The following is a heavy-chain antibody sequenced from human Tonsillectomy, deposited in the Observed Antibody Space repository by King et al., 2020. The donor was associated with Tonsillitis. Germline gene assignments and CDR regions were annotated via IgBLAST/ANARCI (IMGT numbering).Heavy chain of an antibody. Sequence: VKLVESGDEVKKPGSSVKVSCKASGDTLSNYVIIWVRQAPGQGFEWMGQIIPMFGTTTYARQFKGRVTITADESTSTAYMELSSLRSEDTAVYYCSILHDYYMDVWGQGTTVIVSS. CDR2: IIPMFGTT. J-gene: IGHJ6*03. CDR3: SILHDYYMDV. V-gene: IGHV1-69*01. CDR1: GDTLSNYV.